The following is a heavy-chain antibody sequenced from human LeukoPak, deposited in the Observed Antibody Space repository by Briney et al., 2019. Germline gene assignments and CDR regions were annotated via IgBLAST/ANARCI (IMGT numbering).Heavy chain of an antibody. D-gene: IGHD3-22*01. CDR3: ARRGYDSSGYRDAFDI. CDR1: RYSFTSYW. J-gene: IGHJ3*02. CDR2: IYPGDSDT. V-gene: IGHV5-51*01. Sequence: GESLKISCKGSRYSFTSYWIGWVRQMPGKGLEWMGIIYPGDSDTTYSPSFQGQVTISADKSISTAYLQWSSLKASDTAMYYCARRGYDSSGYRDAFDIWGQGTMVTVSS.